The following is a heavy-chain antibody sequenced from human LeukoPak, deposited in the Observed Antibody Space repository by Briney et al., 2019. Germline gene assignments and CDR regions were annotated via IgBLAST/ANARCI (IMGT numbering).Heavy chain of an antibody. CDR1: GFPFNNYA. V-gene: IGHV3-30-3*01. D-gene: IGHD3-10*01. Sequence: GRPLRLSCAASGFPFNNYAMHWVRQAPGKGLEWVAVISNDGTNKYYTDSVKGRFTISRDNSKSTLYLQMNSLRAEDTAVYYCARDCCGEWYFFDSWGQGTLVTVSS. CDR3: ARDCCGEWYFFDS. J-gene: IGHJ4*02. CDR2: ISNDGTNK.